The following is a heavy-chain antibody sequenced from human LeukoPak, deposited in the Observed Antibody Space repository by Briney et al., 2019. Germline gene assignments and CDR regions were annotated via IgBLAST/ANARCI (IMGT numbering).Heavy chain of an antibody. CDR3: ARCGAVLTGDAFDI. D-gene: IGHD2-21*01. CDR1: GGSISSRGFY. J-gene: IGHJ3*02. Sequence: SETLSLTCTVSGGSISSRGFYWSWIRQHPGKGLEWIGYIYYSGSTYHNPSLKSRLTISVDTSKNQFSLKLSSVTAADAAVYYCARCGAVLTGDAFDIWGQGTMVTVPS. V-gene: IGHV4-31*03. CDR2: IYYSGST.